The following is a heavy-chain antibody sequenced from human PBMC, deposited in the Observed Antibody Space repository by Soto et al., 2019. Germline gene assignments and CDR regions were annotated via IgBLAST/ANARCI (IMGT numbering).Heavy chain of an antibody. J-gene: IGHJ4*02. D-gene: IGHD6-13*01. CDR3: ARSVATPGTNIDF. CDR1: GGSMNGYD. Sequence: SETLSLTCSVSGGSMNGYDWSWIRQTPGQGLEWLGFIYFSGSTRYNPSLMSRLTISLDKSKRQFSMSLSSVTAADTAVYYCARSVATPGTNIDFWGQGTLVTVSS. V-gene: IGHV4-4*09. CDR2: IYFSGST.